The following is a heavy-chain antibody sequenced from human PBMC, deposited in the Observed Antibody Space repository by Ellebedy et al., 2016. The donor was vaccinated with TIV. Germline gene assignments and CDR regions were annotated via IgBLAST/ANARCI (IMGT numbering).Heavy chain of an antibody. V-gene: IGHV3-7*01. CDR1: GFNFRSYW. CDR3: ARRASYGDYAVQVNPWFDP. D-gene: IGHD4-17*01. CDR2: IRQEGDEI. Sequence: PGGPLRLSCAASGFNFRSYWMTWVRQAPGKGLEWVAKIRQEGDEIYYVESVKGRFTISRDNAKNSLFPQMNSLGVEDTAVYYCARRASYGDYAVQVNPWFDPWGQGTLVTVSS. J-gene: IGHJ5*02.